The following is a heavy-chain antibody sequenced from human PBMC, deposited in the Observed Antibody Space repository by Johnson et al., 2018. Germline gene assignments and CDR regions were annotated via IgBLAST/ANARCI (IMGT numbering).Heavy chain of an antibody. D-gene: IGHD2-2*02. CDR1: GDSVSSSSGA. V-gene: IGHV6-1*01. J-gene: IGHJ6*02. CDR2: TYYRPKWYI. Sequence: QVQLQESGPGLVKPSQTLSLTCAISGDSVSSSSGAWNWVRQSPSRGLEWLGRTYYRPKWYIDYAVSVKSRIPITPDTSKNQFSLQLNSLTPEDTAVYYCAVTYCSSTSCFTPLDYYYGMDVWGQGTTVTVSS. CDR3: AVTYCSSTSCFTPLDYYYGMDV.